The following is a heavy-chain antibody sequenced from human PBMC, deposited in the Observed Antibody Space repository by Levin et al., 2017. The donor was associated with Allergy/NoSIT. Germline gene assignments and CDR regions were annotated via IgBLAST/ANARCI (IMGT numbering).Heavy chain of an antibody. V-gene: IGHV3-21*01. Sequence: SCAASGFTFSSYNMNWVRQAPGKGLEWVSSISSSSSYIYYADSLKGRFTISRDNAKNSLYLQMNSLRAEDTAVYYCARIGILTGYRDYWGQGTLVTVSS. CDR2: ISSSSSYI. J-gene: IGHJ4*02. CDR1: GFTFSSYN. D-gene: IGHD3-9*01. CDR3: ARIGILTGYRDY.